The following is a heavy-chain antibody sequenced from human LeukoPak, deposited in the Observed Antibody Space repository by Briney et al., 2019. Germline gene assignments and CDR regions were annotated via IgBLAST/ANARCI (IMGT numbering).Heavy chain of an antibody. CDR2: INPNSGGT. Sequence: ASVEVSCKASGYTFTGYYMHWVRQAPGQGLEWMGWINPNSGGTNYAQKFQGRVTKTRDTSISTAYMELSRLRSDDTAVYYCARGRSTTGTFFIYWGQGTLVTVSS. J-gene: IGHJ4*02. CDR1: GYTFTGYY. V-gene: IGHV1-2*02. CDR3: ARGRSTTGTFFIY. D-gene: IGHD1-1*01.